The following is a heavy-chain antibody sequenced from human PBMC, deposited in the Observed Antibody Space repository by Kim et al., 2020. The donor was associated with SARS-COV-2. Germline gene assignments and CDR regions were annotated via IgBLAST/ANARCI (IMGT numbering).Heavy chain of an antibody. D-gene: IGHD1-26*01. V-gene: IGHV3-48*04. J-gene: IGHJ4*02. CDR2: ISSSSSTI. Sequence: GGSLRLSCAASGFTFSSYSMNWVRQAPGKGLEWVSYISSSSSTIYYADSVKGRFTISRDNAKNSLYLQMNSLRAEDTAVYYCAQGSAGGSYYGLYWGQGTLVTVSS. CDR1: GFTFSSYS. CDR3: AQGSAGGSYYGLY.